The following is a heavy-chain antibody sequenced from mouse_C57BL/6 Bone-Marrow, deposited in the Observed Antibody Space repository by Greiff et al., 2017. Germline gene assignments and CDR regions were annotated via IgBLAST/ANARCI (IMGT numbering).Heavy chain of an antibody. V-gene: IGHV1-81*01. Sequence: QVQLKESGAELARPGASVKLSCKASGYTFTSYGISWVKQRTGQGLEWIGEIYPRSGNTYYNEKFKGKATLTADKSSSTAYMELRSLTSEDSAVFFCARRWCFYDHYAMDYWGQGTSVTVSA. CDR3: ARRWCFYDHYAMDY. J-gene: IGHJ4*01. CDR2: IYPRSGNT. D-gene: IGHD2-3*01. CDR1: GYTFTSYG.